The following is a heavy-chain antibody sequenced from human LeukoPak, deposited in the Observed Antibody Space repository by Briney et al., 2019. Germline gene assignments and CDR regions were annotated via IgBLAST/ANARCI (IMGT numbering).Heavy chain of an antibody. J-gene: IGHJ4*02. D-gene: IGHD3-22*01. CDR1: GFTFSSYA. V-gene: IGHV3-23*01. CDR2: ISGSGGST. CDR3: AKDSRYYDSSGYSDY. Sequence: AGSLRLSCAASGFTFSSYAMSWVRQAPGKGLEWVSAISGSGGSTYYADSVKGRFTISRDNSKNTLYLQMNSLRAEDTAVYYCAKDSRYYDSSGYSDYWGQGTLVTVSS.